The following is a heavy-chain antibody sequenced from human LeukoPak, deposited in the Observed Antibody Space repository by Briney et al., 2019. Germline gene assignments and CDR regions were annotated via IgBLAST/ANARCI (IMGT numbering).Heavy chain of an antibody. Sequence: GESLKISCKGSGYRFTRYWIGWVRQMPGKGLEWMGIIYPGDSDTRYSPPFQGQVTISADKSISTAYLQWSGLKASDTAMYYCARRLGATQPYFDFWGQGALVTVSS. D-gene: IGHD1-26*01. CDR2: IYPGDSDT. CDR1: GYRFTRYW. CDR3: ARRLGATQPYFDF. V-gene: IGHV5-51*01. J-gene: IGHJ4*02.